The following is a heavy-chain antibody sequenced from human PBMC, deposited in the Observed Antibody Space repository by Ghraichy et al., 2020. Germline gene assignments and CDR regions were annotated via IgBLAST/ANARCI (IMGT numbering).Heavy chain of an antibody. V-gene: IGHV4-59*08. CDR1: GGSITPYY. D-gene: IGHD2-21*01. Sequence: GSLSLTCAVYGGSITPYYWSWIRQPPGKGLEWIGYIHYSGSTNYSPSLKSRLTISVDTSKNQFSLKLSSVTAADTAVYYCARRGGDPALLPYYFDFWGQGTLVTVSS. J-gene: IGHJ4*02. CDR3: ARRGGDPALLPYYFDF. CDR2: IHYSGST.